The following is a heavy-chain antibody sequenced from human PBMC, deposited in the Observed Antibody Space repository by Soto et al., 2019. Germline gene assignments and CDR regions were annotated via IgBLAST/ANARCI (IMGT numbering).Heavy chain of an antibody. CDR3: AREANAYYYYYYYMDV. D-gene: IGHD2-2*01. V-gene: IGHV3-33*01. CDR1: GFTFSSYG. CDR2: IWYDGSNK. J-gene: IGHJ6*03. Sequence: SLRLSCTASGFTFSSYGMHWVRQAPGKGLEWVAVIWYDGSNKYYADSVKGRFTISRDNPKNTLYLQMNSLRAEDTAVYYCAREANAYYYYYYYMDVWGKGTTVTVSS.